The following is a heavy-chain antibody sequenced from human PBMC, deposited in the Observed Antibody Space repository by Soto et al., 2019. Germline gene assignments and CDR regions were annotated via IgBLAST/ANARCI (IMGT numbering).Heavy chain of an antibody. CDR2: IYYSGST. J-gene: IGHJ4*02. V-gene: IGHV4-59*01. Sequence: SETLSLTCTVSGGSISSYYWSWIRQPPGKGLEWIGYIYYSGSTNYNPSLKSRVTISVDTSKNQFSLKLSSVTAADTAVYYCARVEYSGYDSELYFDYWGQGTLVTVSS. CDR1: GGSISSYY. D-gene: IGHD5-12*01. CDR3: ARVEYSGYDSELYFDY.